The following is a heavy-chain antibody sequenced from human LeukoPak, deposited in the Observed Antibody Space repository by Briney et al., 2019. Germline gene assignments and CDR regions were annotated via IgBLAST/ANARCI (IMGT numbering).Heavy chain of an antibody. V-gene: IGHV3-23*01. J-gene: IGHJ4*02. D-gene: IGHD3-22*01. CDR1: GFTFSSYG. CDR3: AKEGTLTYYYDSSGYYYFDY. CDR2: ISGSGGST. Sequence: GGSLRLSCAASGFTFSSYGMSWVRQAPGKGLEWVSAISGSGGSTYYADSVKGRFTISRDNSKNTLYLQMNSLRAEDTAVYYCAKEGTLTYYYDSSGYYYFDYWGQGTLVTVSS.